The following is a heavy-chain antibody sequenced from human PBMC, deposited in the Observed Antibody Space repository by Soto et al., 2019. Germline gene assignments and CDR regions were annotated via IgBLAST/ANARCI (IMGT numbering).Heavy chain of an antibody. Sequence: QVQLQQWGAGLLKPSETLSLTCAVYSGSFRGYYWSWIRQPPGKGLEWIGEIYHSLSIVYNPSLKSRVTRSGDSSKHQFSLKLSSVTAADTAVYYCARHGGYYFAYWGQRTLVTVSS. CDR2: IYHSLSI. CDR3: ARHGGYYFAY. J-gene: IGHJ4*02. CDR1: SGSFRGYY. V-gene: IGHV4-34*01. D-gene: IGHD3-16*01.